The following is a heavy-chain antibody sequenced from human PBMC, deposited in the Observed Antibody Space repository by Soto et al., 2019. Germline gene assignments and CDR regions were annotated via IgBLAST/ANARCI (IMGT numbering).Heavy chain of an antibody. J-gene: IGHJ4*02. CDR1: CGSITSGPYY. D-gene: IGHD3-16*01. CDR2: IYYTGRT. CDR3: ARDLGGPSDY. Sequence: QVQLQESGPGLVKPSETLSLTCTVSCGSITSGPYYWSWIRQPPGKGLEWIGIIYYTGRTNYKPSLKRRLTISVDTSRNRFSLRLTSVTAADTALYYCARDLGGPSDYWGQGTLVTVSS. V-gene: IGHV4-61*01.